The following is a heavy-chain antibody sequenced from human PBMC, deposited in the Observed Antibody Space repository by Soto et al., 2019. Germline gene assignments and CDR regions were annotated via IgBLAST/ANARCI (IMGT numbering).Heavy chain of an antibody. J-gene: IGHJ4*02. D-gene: IGHD3-10*01. CDR2: IDWDGDQ. CDR3: ARFSYYYASGSPFDH. Sequence: SGPTLVNPTDTLTLTCTFSGFSLSSNGMSVSWIRQPPGQALEWLAVIDWDGDQYYTTSLKTRLTVSKDTSKNQVVLRLTNVDPADTATYFCARFSYYYASGSPFDHWGQGILVTVSS. V-gene: IGHV2-70*12. CDR1: GFSLSSNGMS.